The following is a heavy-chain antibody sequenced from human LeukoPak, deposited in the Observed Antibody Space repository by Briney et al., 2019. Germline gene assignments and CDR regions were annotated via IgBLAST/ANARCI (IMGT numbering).Heavy chain of an antibody. CDR1: GFTFSSYS. CDR3: ARDPDEYYFDY. V-gene: IGHV3-21*01. CDR2: ISSSSSYI. J-gene: IGHJ4*02. Sequence: KTGGSLRLSCAASGFTFSSYSMTWVRQAPGKGLEWVSSISSSSSYICYADSVKGRFTISRDNAKNSLYLQMNSLRAEDTAVYYCARDPDEYYFDYWGQGTLVTVSS. D-gene: IGHD1-14*01.